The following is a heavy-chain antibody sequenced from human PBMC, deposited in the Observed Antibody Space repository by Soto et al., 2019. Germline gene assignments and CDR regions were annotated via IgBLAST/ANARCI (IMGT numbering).Heavy chain of an antibody. D-gene: IGHD2-8*01. CDR2: VDAGNGTT. CDR1: GYTFTAYY. J-gene: IGHJ4*02. V-gene: IGHV1-2*02. Sequence: APVKVSCKASGYTFTAYYMHWVRQAPGQGLEWMGWVDAGNGTTRFARNFQGRVTMTSDTSISTAYIYLIGLSSDDPAMLYCARDTYANFDCWGQGTRVTASS. CDR3: ARDTYANFDC.